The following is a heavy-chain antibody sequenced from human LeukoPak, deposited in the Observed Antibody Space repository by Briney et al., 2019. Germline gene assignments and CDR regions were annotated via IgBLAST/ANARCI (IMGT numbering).Heavy chain of an antibody. J-gene: IGHJ4*02. D-gene: IGHD2-2*01. Sequence: PGGSLRLSCAASGFTFSSYSMNWVRQAPGKGLEWVSSISSSSSYIYYADSVKGRFTISRDNAKNSLYLQMNSLRAEDTALYYCAKDYPALGYCTSTTCSFFDYWGRGILVTVSS. V-gene: IGHV3-21*04. CDR3: AKDYPALGYCTSTTCSFFDY. CDR2: ISSSSSYI. CDR1: GFTFSSYS.